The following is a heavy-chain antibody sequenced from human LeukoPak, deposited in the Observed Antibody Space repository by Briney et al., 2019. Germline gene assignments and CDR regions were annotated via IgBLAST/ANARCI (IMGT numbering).Heavy chain of an antibody. CDR1: GGSISSYY. CDR2: INHSGST. D-gene: IGHD3-10*01. CDR3: ARAYYYGSGSYYRHFYYGMDV. J-gene: IGHJ6*02. Sequence: SETLSLTCTVSGGSISSYYWSWIRQPPGKGLEWIGEINHSGSTNYNPSLKSRVTISVDTSKNQFSLKLSSVTAADTAVYYCARAYYYGSGSYYRHFYYGMDVWGQGTTVTVSS. V-gene: IGHV4-34*01.